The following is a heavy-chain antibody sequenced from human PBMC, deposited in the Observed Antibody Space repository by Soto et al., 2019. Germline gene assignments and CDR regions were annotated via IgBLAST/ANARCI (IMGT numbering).Heavy chain of an antibody. CDR3: TRDAKYYDILTGYFVNDY. V-gene: IGHV1-18*01. CDR1: GYTFRNFG. J-gene: IGHJ4*02. CDR2: ISTDNGNT. D-gene: IGHD3-9*01. Sequence: QVQLMQSGAEVKKPAASVKVSCKASGYTFRNFGISWVRQAPGQGLEWLGWISTDNGNTKYAQNFHDRVTMTTDTATTTAYMELRSQRSDDTAVYYCTRDAKYYDILTGYFVNDYWGQGTLVTVSS.